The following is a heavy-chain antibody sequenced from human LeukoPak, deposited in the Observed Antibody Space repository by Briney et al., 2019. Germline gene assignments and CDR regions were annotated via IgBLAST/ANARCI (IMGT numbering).Heavy chain of an antibody. V-gene: IGHV3-23*01. D-gene: IGHD6-13*01. CDR3: AKNKGSSWFNDY. Sequence: GGSLRLSCAAPGFTFRIYAMRWVRQAPGKGLEWVSDISGSGGSTYYADSVKGRFTISRDNSKNTLYLEMNSLRAEDTAVYYCAKNKGSSWFNDYWGQGTLVTVSS. CDR1: GFTFRIYA. CDR2: ISGSGGST. J-gene: IGHJ4*02.